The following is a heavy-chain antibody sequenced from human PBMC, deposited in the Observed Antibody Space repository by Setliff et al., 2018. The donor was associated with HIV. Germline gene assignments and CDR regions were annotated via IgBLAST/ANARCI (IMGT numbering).Heavy chain of an antibody. Sequence: SVKVSCKTSGGTSSSYAISWVRQAPGQGLEWMGGIIPIFGTPNYAQKFQGRVTITADESTSTAYIELSSLRSEDTAVYYCARDSVSGFYYADYWGQGTLVTVSS. D-gene: IGHD3-22*01. V-gene: IGHV1-69*13. CDR3: ARDSVSGFYYADY. CDR1: GGTSSSYA. J-gene: IGHJ4*02. CDR2: IIPIFGTP.